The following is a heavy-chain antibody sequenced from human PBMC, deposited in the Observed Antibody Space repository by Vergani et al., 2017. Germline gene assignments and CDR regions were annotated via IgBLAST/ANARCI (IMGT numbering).Heavy chain of an antibody. J-gene: IGHJ3*02. CDR1: GGSISSSSYY. CDR3: ARDYDFWSGYPPGDAFDI. V-gene: IGHV4-39*07. CDR2: IDYSGST. Sequence: QLQLQESGPGLVKPSETLSLTCTVSGGSISSSSYYWGWIRQPPGKGLEWIGSIDYSGSTYYNPSLKSRVTISVDTSKNQFALKLSSVTAADTAVYYCARDYDFWSGYPPGDAFDIWGQGTMVTVSP. D-gene: IGHD3-3*01.